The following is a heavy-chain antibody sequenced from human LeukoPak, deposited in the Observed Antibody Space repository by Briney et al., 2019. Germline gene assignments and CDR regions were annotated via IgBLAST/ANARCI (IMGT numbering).Heavy chain of an antibody. Sequence: ASVKVSCKASEYTFTSYDINWVRQATGQGLEWMGWKNPNSGNTGYAQKFQGRVTMTRNTSISTAYMELSSLRSEDTAVYYCARDYYGSGSCPDYWGQGTLVTVSS. CDR2: KNPNSGNT. CDR3: ARDYYGSGSCPDY. V-gene: IGHV1-8*01. D-gene: IGHD3-10*01. J-gene: IGHJ4*02. CDR1: EYTFTSYD.